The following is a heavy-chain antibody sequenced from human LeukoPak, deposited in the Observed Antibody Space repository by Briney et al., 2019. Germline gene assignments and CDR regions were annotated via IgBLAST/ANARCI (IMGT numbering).Heavy chain of an antibody. J-gene: IGHJ4*02. CDR1: GYTFTSYA. D-gene: IGHD6-19*01. Sequence: ASVKVSCKASGYTFTSYAIHWVRQAPGQRLEWMGWISAGNGNTKYSQNFQGRVTMTTDTSTSTAYMELRSLRSDDTAVYYCARDIFTGYSSGWYREYYFDYWGQGTLVTVSS. CDR3: ARDIFTGYSSGWYREYYFDY. V-gene: IGHV1-3*01. CDR2: ISAGNGNT.